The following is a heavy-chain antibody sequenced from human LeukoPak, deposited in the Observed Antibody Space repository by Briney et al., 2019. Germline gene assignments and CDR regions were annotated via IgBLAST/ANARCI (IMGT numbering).Heavy chain of an antibody. V-gene: IGHV4-34*01. J-gene: IGHJ4*02. CDR1: GGSISSYY. CDR2: INHSGST. D-gene: IGHD3-22*01. CDR3: ARGRDSYDSSGYQDY. Sequence: SETLSLTCTVSGGSISSYYWSWIRQPPGKGLEWIGEINHSGSTNYNPSLKSRVTISVDTSKNQFSLKLSSVTAADTAVYYCARGRDSYDSSGYQDYWGQGTLVTVSS.